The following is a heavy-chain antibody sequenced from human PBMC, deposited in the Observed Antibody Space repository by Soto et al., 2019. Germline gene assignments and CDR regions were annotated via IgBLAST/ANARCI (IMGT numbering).Heavy chain of an antibody. J-gene: IGHJ4*02. CDR3: AADPDYYDSSGYYALPDY. V-gene: IGHV1-58*01. CDR1: GFTFTSSA. CDR2: IVVGSGNT. Sequence: SVKVSCKASGFTFTSSAVQWVRQARGQRLEWIGWIVVGSGNTNYAQKFQERVTITRDMSTSTAYMELSSLRSEDTAVYYCAADPDYYDSSGYYALPDYWGQGTMVT. D-gene: IGHD3-22*01.